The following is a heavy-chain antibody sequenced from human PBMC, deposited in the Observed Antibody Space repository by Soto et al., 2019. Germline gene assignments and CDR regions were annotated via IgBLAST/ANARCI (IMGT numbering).Heavy chain of an antibody. Sequence: QVHLVQSGAEVKKPGASVKVSCKASGYTFTSYGITWVRQAPGQGLEWMGWISAHNGNTDYAQKLQGRVIVTRDTSTSTAYLELRSLRSDDTAVYYCARGRYGDYWGQGALVTVSS. CDR3: ARGRYGDY. J-gene: IGHJ4*02. CDR1: GYTFTSYG. V-gene: IGHV1-18*01. CDR2: ISAHNGNT. D-gene: IGHD1-1*01.